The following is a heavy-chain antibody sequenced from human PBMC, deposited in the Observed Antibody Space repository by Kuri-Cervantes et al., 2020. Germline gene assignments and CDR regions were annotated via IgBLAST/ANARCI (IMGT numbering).Heavy chain of an antibody. D-gene: IGHD5-24*01. CDR3: AKDSTRDGYNYAFYVY. V-gene: IGHV3-43D*03. CDR2: ISWDGGST. CDR1: GFTFDGYA. J-gene: IGHJ4*02. Sequence: GESLKISCAASGFTFDGYAMHWVRQAPGKGLEWVSLISWDGGSTYYADSVKGRFTISRDNSKNSLYLQMNSLRAEDTALYYCAKDSTRDGYNYAFYVYWGQGALVTVSS.